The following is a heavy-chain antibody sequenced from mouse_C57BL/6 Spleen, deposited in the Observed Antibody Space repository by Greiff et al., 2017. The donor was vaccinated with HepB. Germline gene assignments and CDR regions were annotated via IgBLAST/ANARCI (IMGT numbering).Heavy chain of an antibody. CDR1: GYAFSSYW. D-gene: IGHD2-4*01. J-gene: IGHJ2*01. V-gene: IGHV1-80*01. CDR2: IYPGDGDT. CDR3: ARWDYDYDGGYYFDY. Sequence: QVQLQQSGAELVKPGASVKISCKASGYAFSSYWMNWVKQRPGKGLEWIGQIYPGDGDTNYNGKFKGKATLTADKSSSTAYMQLSSLTSEDSAVYFCARWDYDYDGGYYFDYWGQGTTLTVSS.